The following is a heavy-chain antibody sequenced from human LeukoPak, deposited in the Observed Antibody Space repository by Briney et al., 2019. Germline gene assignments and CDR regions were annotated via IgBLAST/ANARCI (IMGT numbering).Heavy chain of an antibody. Sequence: SETLSLTCAVYGGSFSGYYWSWIRQPPGKGLEWIGEINHSGSTNYNPSLKSRVTISVDTSKNQFSLRLSSVTAADTALYFCARRAGLHSLDYWDQGTLVTVSS. CDR3: ARRAGLHSLDY. CDR2: INHSGST. V-gene: IGHV4-34*01. CDR1: GGSFSGYY. D-gene: IGHD4-11*01. J-gene: IGHJ4*02.